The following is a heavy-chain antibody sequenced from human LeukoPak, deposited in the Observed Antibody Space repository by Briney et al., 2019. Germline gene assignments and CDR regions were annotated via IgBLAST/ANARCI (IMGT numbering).Heavy chain of an antibody. D-gene: IGHD6-13*01. V-gene: IGHV3-21*01. CDR2: ISSSSSLI. CDR3: AKVDRGDYSSSPVPYYNYYMNV. CDR1: GFTFSYYS. J-gene: IGHJ6*03. Sequence: GGPLRLSCAASGFTFSYYSMNWVRQAPGRGLEWVSCISSSSSLIFYSDSVRGRFTISRDNAKNLLYLHMNSLRVEDTAVYYCAKVDRGDYSSSPVPYYNYYMNVWGKGTTVTVSS.